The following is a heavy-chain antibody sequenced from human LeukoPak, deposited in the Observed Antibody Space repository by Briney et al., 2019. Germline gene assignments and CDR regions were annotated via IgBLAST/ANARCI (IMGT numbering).Heavy chain of an antibody. J-gene: IGHJ4*02. V-gene: IGHV4-30-4*01. CDR2: IHHSGST. CDR1: GGSISSGDYY. CDR3: ARGELFYDY. D-gene: IGHD1-26*01. Sequence: MPSETLSLTCTVSGGSISSGDYYWSWIRQSPGKGLEWIGYIHHSGSTFYNPSLKSRVIISVDTSKNQFSLKLNSVTAADTAVYYCARGELFYDYWGQGTLVTVSS.